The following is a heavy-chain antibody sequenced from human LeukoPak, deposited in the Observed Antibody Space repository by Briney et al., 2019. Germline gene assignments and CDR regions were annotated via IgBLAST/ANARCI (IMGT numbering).Heavy chain of an antibody. Sequence: GESLKISCKGSGYSFTSYWSGWVRQMPGKGLEWMGIIYPGDSDTRYSPSFQGQVTISADKSISTAYLQWSSLKASDTAMYYCARVFWNTNTDEGWFDPWGQGTLVTVSS. CDR2: IYPGDSDT. CDR1: GYSFTSYW. D-gene: IGHD3-3*01. CDR3: ARVFWNTNTDEGWFDP. V-gene: IGHV5-51*01. J-gene: IGHJ5*02.